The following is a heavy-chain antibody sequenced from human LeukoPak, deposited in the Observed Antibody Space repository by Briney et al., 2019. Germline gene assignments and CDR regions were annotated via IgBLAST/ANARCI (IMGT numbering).Heavy chain of an antibody. J-gene: IGHJ6*03. V-gene: IGHV3-66*01. CDR3: AGTTVTTHYYYYMDV. Sequence: GGSLRLSCAASGFTVSSNYMSWVRQAPGKGLEWVSLIYSSGTTHYADSVKGRFTISRDNSKNTLYLQMNSLRADDTAVYYCAGTTVTTHYYYYMDVWGKGTTVTISS. CDR1: GFTVSSNY. D-gene: IGHD4-17*01. CDR2: IYSSGTT.